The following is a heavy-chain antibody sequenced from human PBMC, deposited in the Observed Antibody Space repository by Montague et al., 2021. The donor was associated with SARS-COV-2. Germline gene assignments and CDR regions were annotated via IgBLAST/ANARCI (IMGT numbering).Heavy chain of an antibody. V-gene: IGHV2-70*01. CDR3: ARIPYDILTGYYSGFDY. D-gene: IGHD3-9*01. J-gene: IGHJ4*02. CDR2: IDWDDDK. CDR1: GFSLSTSGMC. Sequence: PALVKPTQTLTLTCTFSGFSLSTSGMCVSWIRQPPGKALEWFALIDWDDDKYYSTSLKTRLTISKDTSKNQVVLTMTNMDPVDTATYYCARIPYDILTGYYSGFDYWGQGTLVTVSS.